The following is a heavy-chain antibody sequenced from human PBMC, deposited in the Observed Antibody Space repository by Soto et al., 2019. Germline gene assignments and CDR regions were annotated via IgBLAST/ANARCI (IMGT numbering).Heavy chain of an antibody. CDR1: GGSISSSTYY. D-gene: IGHD3-10*01. J-gene: IGHJ5*02. CDR3: ARGHYYYGSGSYYRWFDP. Sequence: SETLFLTCTVSGGSISSSTYYWGWLRQPPGKGLEWIASFFIGGNTYYNPSLKSRVTISVDTSKNQFSLKLSSVTAADTAVYYCARGHYYYGSGSYYRWFDPWGQGTLVTVSS. V-gene: IGHV4-39*01. CDR2: FFIGGNT.